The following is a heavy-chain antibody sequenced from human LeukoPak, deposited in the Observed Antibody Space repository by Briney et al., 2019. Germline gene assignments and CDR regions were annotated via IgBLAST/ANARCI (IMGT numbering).Heavy chain of an antibody. D-gene: IGHD6-13*01. V-gene: IGHV3-23*01. CDR2: IGGSGGST. CDR1: GFTFSSYA. J-gene: IGHJ6*02. Sequence: GGSLRLSCVASGFTFSSYAMSWDRQAPGKGLEWVSAIGGSGGSTYYADSVKGRFTVSRDDFKNTLYLQMNSLRVEDTAVYYCAKDVAPAAGSWNYYYGMDVWGQGTTVTVSS. CDR3: AKDVAPAAGSWNYYYGMDV.